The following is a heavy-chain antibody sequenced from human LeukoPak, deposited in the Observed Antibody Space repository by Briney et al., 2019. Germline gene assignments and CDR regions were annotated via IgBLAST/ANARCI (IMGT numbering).Heavy chain of an antibody. J-gene: IGHJ4*02. D-gene: IGHD1-26*01. CDR3: AKENHGIVGATTLIDY. Sequence: GGSLRLSCAASGFTFSSYAMSWVRQAPGKGLEWVSVISASGGNTYYADSVKGRFTISRDNSKNTLYLQMNGLRAEDTAVYYCAKENHGIVGATTLIDYWGQGTLVTVSS. V-gene: IGHV3-23*01. CDR1: GFTFSSYA. CDR2: ISASGGNT.